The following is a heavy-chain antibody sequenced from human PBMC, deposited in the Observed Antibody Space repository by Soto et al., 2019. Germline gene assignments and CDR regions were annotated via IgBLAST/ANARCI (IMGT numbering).Heavy chain of an antibody. CDR3: ARTIYGGYDSTDLSPDV. Sequence: ASASVSCTGYGFTFTSDGIKCVRQDTGQGLEFMGWIRAYNGNTNYAQKHQGKVTMNTDTSTRTAGRELRSLRSDDTAVYYFARTIYGGYDSTDLSPDVCGQGTSVTVSS. D-gene: IGHD5-12*01. CDR1: GFTFTSDG. CDR2: IRAYNGNT. J-gene: IGHJ6*01. V-gene: IGHV1-18*01.